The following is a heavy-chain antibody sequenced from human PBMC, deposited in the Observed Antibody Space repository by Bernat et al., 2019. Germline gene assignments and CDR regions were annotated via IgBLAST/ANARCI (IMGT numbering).Heavy chain of an antibody. Sequence: EVQLVESGGGLVQPGGSLRLSCAASGFTFSSYWMHWVRQAPGKGLVWVSRINSDGSSTSYADSVKGRFTISSDNAKNPLYLQMNSLRAEDTAVYYCARAYAQTYYDFWSAWDGMDVWGQGTTVTVSS. CDR1: GFTFSSYW. J-gene: IGHJ6*02. CDR3: ARAYAQTYYDFWSAWDGMDV. V-gene: IGHV3-74*01. CDR2: INSDGSST. D-gene: IGHD3-3*01.